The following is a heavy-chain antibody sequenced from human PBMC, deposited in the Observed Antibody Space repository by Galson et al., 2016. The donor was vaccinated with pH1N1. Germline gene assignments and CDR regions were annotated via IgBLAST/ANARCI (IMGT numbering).Heavy chain of an antibody. CDR2: INPNSGGT. Sequence: SVKVSCKASGYTFTGYYIYWVRQAPGQGLVWMGCINPNSGGTNYAQNFQDRVTMTWDTSITTAYMELSRLRSDDTAMFYCARARDWYFDVWGRGTLVSVSS. CDR3: ARARDWYFDV. J-gene: IGHJ2*01. CDR1: GYTFTGYY. V-gene: IGHV1-2*02.